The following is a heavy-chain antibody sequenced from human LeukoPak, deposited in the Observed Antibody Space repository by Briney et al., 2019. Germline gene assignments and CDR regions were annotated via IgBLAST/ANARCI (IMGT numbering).Heavy chain of an antibody. Sequence: GGSLRLSCTASGFTFGDYAMSWFRQAPGKGLEWVANIKQDGSEKYYVDSVKGRFTISRDNAKNSLYLQMNSLRAEDTAVYYCARDDPTLFWSGSPFYWGQGTLVTVSS. V-gene: IGHV3-7*01. CDR2: IKQDGSEK. J-gene: IGHJ4*02. CDR1: GFTFGDYA. D-gene: IGHD3-3*01. CDR3: ARDDPTLFWSGSPFY.